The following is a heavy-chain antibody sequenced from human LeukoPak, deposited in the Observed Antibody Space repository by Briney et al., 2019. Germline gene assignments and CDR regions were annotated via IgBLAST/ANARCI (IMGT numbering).Heavy chain of an antibody. V-gene: IGHV4-4*02. Sequence: PSGTLSLTCAVSGGSISSSNWWSWVRQPPGKGLEWIGEIYHSGSTNYNPSLKSRVTISVDKSKNQFSLKLSSVTAADTAVYYCARAYGLRYFDWLGDAFDIWGQGTMVTVSS. CDR1: GGSISSSNW. D-gene: IGHD3-9*01. CDR2: IYHSGST. CDR3: ARAYGLRYFDWLGDAFDI. J-gene: IGHJ3*02.